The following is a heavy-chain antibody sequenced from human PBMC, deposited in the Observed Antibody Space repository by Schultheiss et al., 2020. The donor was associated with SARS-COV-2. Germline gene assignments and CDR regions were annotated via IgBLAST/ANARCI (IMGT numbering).Heavy chain of an antibody. D-gene: IGHD3-3*01. V-gene: IGHV3-48*04. CDR3: ARDLSITIYGAVTSHYYMDV. J-gene: IGHJ6*03. CDR2: ISWNSGSI. Sequence: GGSLRLSCAASGFTVSSNYMSWVRQAPGKGLEWVSGISWNSGSIGYADSVKGRFTISRDNAKNSLYLQMSSLRAEDTAVYYCARDLSITIYGAVTSHYYMDVWGKGTTVTVSS. CDR1: GFTVSSNY.